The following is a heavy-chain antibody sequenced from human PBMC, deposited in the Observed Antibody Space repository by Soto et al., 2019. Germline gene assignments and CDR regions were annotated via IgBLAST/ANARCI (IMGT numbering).Heavy chain of an antibody. Sequence: QVQLQESGPGLVKPSQTLSLTCTVSGGSISSGDYYWSWIRQPPGKGLGWNGYISYSGSTYYHPYLKCRVTLSVYTSKNQFSLKLTCVTAADTAESYCSRFLIQYCGSSMPMYYLDYWGQGTLVTVSS. CDR1: GGSISSGDYY. CDR3: SRFLIQYCGSSMPMYYLDY. CDR2: ISYSGST. V-gene: IGHV4-30-4*01. D-gene: IGHD6-6*01. J-gene: IGHJ4*02.